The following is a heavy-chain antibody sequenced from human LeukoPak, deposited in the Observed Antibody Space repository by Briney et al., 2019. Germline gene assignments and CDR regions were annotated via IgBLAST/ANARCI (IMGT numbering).Heavy chain of an antibody. CDR1: GYTFTSYY. CDR3: ARGHSSSWYSYFDY. V-gene: IGHV1-46*01. CDR2: INPSGGGT. J-gene: IGHJ4*02. Sequence: ASVKVSCKASGYTFTSYYMHWVRQAPGQGLEWMGIINPSGGGTDYAQKFQGRVTMTRVTSTSTFYMELSSLSSEDTAVYYCARGHSSSWYSYFDYWGQGTLVTVSS. D-gene: IGHD6-13*01.